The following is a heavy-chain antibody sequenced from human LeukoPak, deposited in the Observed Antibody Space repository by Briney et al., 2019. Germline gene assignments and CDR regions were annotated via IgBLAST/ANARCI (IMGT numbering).Heavy chain of an antibody. V-gene: IGHV4-38-2*02. CDR1: GYSISSGYY. CDR2: IYHSGST. CDR3: ASELTLNYDILTGYYYFDY. D-gene: IGHD3-9*01. J-gene: IGHJ4*02. Sequence: SETLSLTCTVSGYSISSGYYWGWIRQPPGKGLEWIGSIYHSGSTYYNPSLKSRVTISVDTSKNQFSLKLSSVTAADTAVYYCASELTLNYDILTGYYYFDYWGQGTLVTVSS.